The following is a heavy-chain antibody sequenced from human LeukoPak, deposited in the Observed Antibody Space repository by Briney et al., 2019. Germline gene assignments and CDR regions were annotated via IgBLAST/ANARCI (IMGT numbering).Heavy chain of an antibody. V-gene: IGHV3-11*01. J-gene: IGHJ4*01. CDR1: GLSFSDSY. Sequence: GGSLRLSCVVSGLSFSDSYMTWIRQTPGMGLESLAYISGSGHDIYYADSVKGRFTISRDNAKNSLYLQMNSLRPEDTALYYCSTGPRSLIYWGHGTLVTVSS. CDR3: STGPRSLIY. CDR2: ISGSGHDI.